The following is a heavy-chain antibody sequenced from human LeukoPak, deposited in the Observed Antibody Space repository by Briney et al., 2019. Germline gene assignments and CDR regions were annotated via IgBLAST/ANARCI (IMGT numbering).Heavy chain of an antibody. Sequence: GGSLRLSCAASGFTFSSYGMSWVRQAPGKGLEWVSAISGSGSSTYYADSVKGRFTISRDNSKNTLYLQMNGLRAEDTAVYFCAKDTFRAGYYMVFGYWGQGTLVTVSS. J-gene: IGHJ4*02. V-gene: IGHV3-23*01. CDR2: ISGSGSST. D-gene: IGHD3-9*01. CDR1: GFTFSSYG. CDR3: AKDTFRAGYYMVFGY.